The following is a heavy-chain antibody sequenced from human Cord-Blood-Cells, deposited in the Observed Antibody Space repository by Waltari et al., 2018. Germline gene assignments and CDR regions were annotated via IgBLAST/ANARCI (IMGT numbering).Heavy chain of an antibody. Sequence: EVQLVESGGGLVKPGGSLRLSCAASGFTFSSYSMNWVRQAPGRGMWWVSSISSSSIYIYYADSVKGRCTSSRDNAKNSLYLQMSSLRAEDTAVYYCARDRRLNWYFDLWGRGTLVTVSS. V-gene: IGHV3-21*01. CDR2: ISSSSIYI. CDR3: ARDRRLNWYFDL. J-gene: IGHJ2*01. CDR1: GFTFSSYS.